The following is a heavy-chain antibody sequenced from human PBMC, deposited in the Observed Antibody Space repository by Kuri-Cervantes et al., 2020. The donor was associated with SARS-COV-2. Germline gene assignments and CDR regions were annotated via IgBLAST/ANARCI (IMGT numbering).Heavy chain of an antibody. V-gene: IGHV4-39*01. CDR2: IYYSGST. J-gene: IGHJ4*02. D-gene: IGHD5-18*01. Sequence: GSLRLSRTVSGGSISSSSYYWGWIRQPPGKGLECIGSIYYSGSTYYNPSLKIRVTISVDTSKNQLSRKLSSVTAADTAVYYCSRVNTAMAQLDLLDYWGQGTLVTVSS. CDR1: GGSISSSSYY. CDR3: SRVNTAMAQLDLLDY.